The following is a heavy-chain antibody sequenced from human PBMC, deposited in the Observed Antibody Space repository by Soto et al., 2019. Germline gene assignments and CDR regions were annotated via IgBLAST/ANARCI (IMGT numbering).Heavy chain of an antibody. CDR3: ARCGHGVCSYYYYGMDV. J-gene: IGHJ6*02. CDR2: ISGSGGST. D-gene: IGHD2-8*01. Sequence: GGSLRLSCAASGFTFSSYAMSWVRQAPGKGLEWVSAISGSGGSTYYADSVKGRFTISRDNSKNTLYLQMNSLRAEDTAVYYCARCGHGVCSYYYYGMDVWGQGTTVTVSS. V-gene: IGHV3-23*01. CDR1: GFTFSSYA.